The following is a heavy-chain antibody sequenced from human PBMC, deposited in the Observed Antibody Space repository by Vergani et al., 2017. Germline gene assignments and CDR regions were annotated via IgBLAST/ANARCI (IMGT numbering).Heavy chain of an antibody. J-gene: IGHJ6*03. Sequence: QVQLVESGGGVVQPGRSLRLSCAASGFTFSSYGMHWVRQAPGKGLEWVAVIWYDGSNKYYADSVKGRFTISRDNSKNTLYLQMNRLRAEDTAVYYCAGXRLYVILSSDYMDVWGKGTTVTVSS. D-gene: IGHD2-8*01. CDR3: AGXRLYVILSSDYMDV. CDR1: GFTFSSYG. V-gene: IGHV3-33*01. CDR2: IWYDGSNK.